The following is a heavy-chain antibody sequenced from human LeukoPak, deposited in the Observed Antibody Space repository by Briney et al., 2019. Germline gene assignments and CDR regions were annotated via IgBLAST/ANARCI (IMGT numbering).Heavy chain of an antibody. J-gene: IGHJ3*02. CDR2: INPNSGGT. D-gene: IGHD5-18*01. CDR1: GYTFTGYY. Sequence: GASVKVSCKASGYTFTGYYMHWVRQAPGQGLEWMGWINPNSGGTNYAQKFQGRVTMTRDTSISTAYMELSRLRSDDTAVYYCAGLYSYGHEDAFDIWGQGTMVTVSS. CDR3: AGLYSYGHEDAFDI. V-gene: IGHV1-2*02.